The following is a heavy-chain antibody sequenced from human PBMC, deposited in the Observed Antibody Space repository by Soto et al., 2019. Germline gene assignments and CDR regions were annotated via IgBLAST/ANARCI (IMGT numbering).Heavy chain of an antibody. CDR2: TYYRSKWYN. CDR1: GNSVSSNSAA. D-gene: IGHD5-12*01. Sequence: QSLSLTCAISGNSVSSNSAALNWIMQSPSRGLELLGRTYYRSKWYNDYAVSVKSRITINPDTSKNQFSLQLNSVTPEDTAVYYCARSKRGNFDYWGQGTLVTVSS. CDR3: ARSKRGNFDY. V-gene: IGHV6-1*01. J-gene: IGHJ4*02.